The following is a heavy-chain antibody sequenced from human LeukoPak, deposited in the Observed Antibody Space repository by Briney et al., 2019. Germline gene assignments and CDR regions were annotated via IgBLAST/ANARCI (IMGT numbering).Heavy chain of an antibody. J-gene: IGHJ4*02. Sequence: GGSLRLSCAASGFTFSSYGMHWVRQAPGKGLEWVAVISYDGSNKYYADSVKGRFTISRDNSKNTLYLQMNSLRAEDTAVYYCATPYYYGSGSSRWLSLRVLSEPSLDYWGQGTLVTVSS. CDR2: ISYDGSNK. V-gene: IGHV3-30*03. D-gene: IGHD3-10*01. CDR1: GFTFSSYG. CDR3: ATPYYYGSGSSRWLSLRVLSEPSLDY.